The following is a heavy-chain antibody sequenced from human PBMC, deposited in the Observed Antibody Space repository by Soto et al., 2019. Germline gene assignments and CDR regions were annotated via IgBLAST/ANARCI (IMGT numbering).Heavy chain of an antibody. D-gene: IGHD2-8*01. CDR3: GRDPYHVLMVNAPNPYGMDV. Sequence: ASVKVSCKASGYTFTSYTMHWVRQAPGQRLEWMGWINVGNGNIKYSQKLQGRVTITRDTSASTAYTELRSLRSDDTAVYYCGRDPYHVLMVNAPNPYGMDVWGQGTTVTLSS. J-gene: IGHJ6*02. CDR2: INVGNGNI. V-gene: IGHV1-3*01. CDR1: GYTFTSYT.